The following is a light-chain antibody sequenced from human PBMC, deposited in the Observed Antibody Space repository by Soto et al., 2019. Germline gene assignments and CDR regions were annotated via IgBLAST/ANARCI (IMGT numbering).Light chain of an antibody. CDR3: QQYYNWPRT. CDR2: GAS. V-gene: IGKV3-15*01. J-gene: IGKJ1*01. Sequence: EIVMTQSPATLSVSPGERATLSCRASQNVINNLAWYQQKPGQAPRLLTYGASTRATGIPARFSGSGSGTEFTLTINSLQPEDFAVYYCQQYYNWPRTFGQGTKVDIK. CDR1: QNVINN.